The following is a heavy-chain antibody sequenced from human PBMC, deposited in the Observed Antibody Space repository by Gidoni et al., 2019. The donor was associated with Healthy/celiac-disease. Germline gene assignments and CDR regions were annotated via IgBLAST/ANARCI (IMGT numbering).Heavy chain of an antibody. Sequence: EVQLVESGGGLVQPGGSLRLSCAASGFTFSRYAMRWVRPAPGKGLGWGSAISGSGGSTYYADSVKGRFTISRDNSKNTLYLQMNSLRAEDTAVYYCAKEELLTYYYGSGSYTRDRGQGDPWGQGTLVTVSS. CDR3: AKEELLTYYYGSGSYTRDRGQGDP. CDR2: ISGSGGST. J-gene: IGHJ5*02. CDR1: GFTFSRYA. D-gene: IGHD3-10*01. V-gene: IGHV3-23*04.